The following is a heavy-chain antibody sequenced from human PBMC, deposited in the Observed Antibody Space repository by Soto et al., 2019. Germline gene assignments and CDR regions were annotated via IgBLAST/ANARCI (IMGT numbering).Heavy chain of an antibody. CDR1: GFTFSSYA. J-gene: IGHJ3*02. CDR3: ARDGSGYYYDSSGYQDAFDI. Sequence: GGSLRLSCAASGFTFSSYAMHWVRRAPGKGLEWVAVISYDGSNKYYADSVKGRFTISRDNSKNTLYLQMNSLRAEDTAVYYCARDGSGYYYDSSGYQDAFDIWGQGTMVTVSS. V-gene: IGHV3-30*04. D-gene: IGHD3-22*01. CDR2: ISYDGSNK.